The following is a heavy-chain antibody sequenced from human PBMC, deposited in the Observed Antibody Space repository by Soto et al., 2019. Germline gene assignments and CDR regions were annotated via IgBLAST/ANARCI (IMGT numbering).Heavy chain of an antibody. Sequence: EVQLVESGGGLVQPGGSLRLSCAASGFTFSDHYMDWVRQAPGKGLEWVGRTRNKANSYTTEYAASVKGRFTISRDDSKNSLYLQMNSLKTEDTAVYYCARESQLWSNYNYYGTDVWGQGTTVTVSS. CDR3: ARESQLWSNYNYYGTDV. CDR1: GFTFSDHY. J-gene: IGHJ6*02. V-gene: IGHV3-72*01. CDR2: TRNKANSYTT. D-gene: IGHD5-18*01.